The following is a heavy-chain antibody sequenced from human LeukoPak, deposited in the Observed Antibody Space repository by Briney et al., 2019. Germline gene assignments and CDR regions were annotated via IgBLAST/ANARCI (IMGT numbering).Heavy chain of an antibody. CDR2: IIPILGIA. D-gene: IGHD4-17*01. CDR1: GYTFTGYY. CDR3: AINGKATTVTLHDNYYYYYGMDV. J-gene: IGHJ6*02. V-gene: IGHV1-69*02. Sequence: GASVKVSCKASGYTFTGYYMHWVRQAPGQGLEWMGRIIPILGIANYAQKFQGRVTITADKSTSTAYMELSSLRSEDTAVYYCAINGKATTVTLHDNYYYYYGMDVWSQGTTVTVSS.